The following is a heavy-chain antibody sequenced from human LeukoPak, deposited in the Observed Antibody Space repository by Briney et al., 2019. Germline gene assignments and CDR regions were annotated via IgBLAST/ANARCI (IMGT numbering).Heavy chain of an antibody. Sequence: GGSLRLSCAASGFTFSSYPMSWVRQAPGKGLEWVSAISGSGGSTYYADSVKGRFTISRDNSKNTLYLQMNSLRAEDTAVYYCAKTHTMVRGVIIVGNWFDPWGQGTLVTVSS. CDR1: GFTFSSYP. CDR3: AKTHTMVRGVIIVGNWFDP. CDR2: ISGSGGST. D-gene: IGHD3-10*01. J-gene: IGHJ5*02. V-gene: IGHV3-23*01.